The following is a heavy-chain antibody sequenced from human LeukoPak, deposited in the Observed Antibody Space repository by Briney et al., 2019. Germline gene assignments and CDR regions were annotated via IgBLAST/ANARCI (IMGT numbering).Heavy chain of an antibody. CDR3: AKDPNGDYVGAFDS. J-gene: IGHJ3*02. CDR2: ISASGDYT. CDR1: GFTFSAYA. D-gene: IGHD4-17*01. Sequence: PGGSLRLSCAASGFTFSAYAVIWVRQAPGKGLEWVSAISASGDYTHYADSVKGRFDIPRDNSKNTVYLQMSSLRAEDAALYYCAKDPNGDYVGAFDSWGQGTTVIVSS. V-gene: IGHV3-23*01.